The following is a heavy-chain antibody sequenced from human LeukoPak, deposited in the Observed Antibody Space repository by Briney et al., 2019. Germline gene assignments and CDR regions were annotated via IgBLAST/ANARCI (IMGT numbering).Heavy chain of an antibody. V-gene: IGHV1-8*01. D-gene: IGHD6-19*01. CDR2: MNPNSGNT. CDR3: ARGHSSGWY. Sequence: GASVKVSFTSSGYTFTSYDINWVRQATGQGLEWMGWMNPNSGNTGYAQKFQGRVTMTRDTSISTAYMELSSLISDDTAVYYCARGHSSGWYWGEGTLVTVSS. J-gene: IGHJ4*02. CDR1: GYTFTSYD.